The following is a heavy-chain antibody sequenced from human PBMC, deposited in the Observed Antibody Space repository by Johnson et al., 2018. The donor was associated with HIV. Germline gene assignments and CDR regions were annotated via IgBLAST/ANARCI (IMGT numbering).Heavy chain of an antibody. CDR2: INSDGSST. J-gene: IGHJ3*02. CDR3: ARACRDGYTCDVYDI. CDR1: GFTFSSYW. Sequence: VQLVESGGGVVQPGRSMRLSCAASGFTFSSYWMHWVRQAPGKGLVWVSRINSDGSSTSYADSVKGRFTISRDNAKNTLYLQMNSLRAEDTAVYYCARACRDGYTCDVYDIWGQGTMVTVSS. V-gene: IGHV3-74*02. D-gene: IGHD5-24*01.